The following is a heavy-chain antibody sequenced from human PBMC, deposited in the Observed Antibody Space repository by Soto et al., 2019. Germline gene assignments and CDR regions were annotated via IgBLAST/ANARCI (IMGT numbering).Heavy chain of an antibody. Sequence: MLSLTCTVSDGSISSGGYYWCWNSQHPGKGLEWIGYIYYSGSTYYNPSLKSRVTISVDTSKNQFSLKLSSVTAADTAVYYCARGRNDGPYYYYYGMDVWGQGTTATVSS. D-gene: IGHD1-1*01. CDR3: ARGRNDGPYYYYYGMDV. CDR1: DGSISSGGYY. CDR2: IYYSGST. V-gene: IGHV4-31*03. J-gene: IGHJ6*02.